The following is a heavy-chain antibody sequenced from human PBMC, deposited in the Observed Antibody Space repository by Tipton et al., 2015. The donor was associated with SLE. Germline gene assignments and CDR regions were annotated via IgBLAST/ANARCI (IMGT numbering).Heavy chain of an antibody. V-gene: IGHV4-4*07. CDR3: SRVRSNYDYNYYMDV. CDR2: IYTSGST. D-gene: IGHD1-26*01. Sequence: TLSLTCTVSGGSISSYYWSWIRQPAGKGLEWIGRIYTSGSTNYNPSFKSRVKMSVDTSKNQFSLNLSSVTAADAAVYYCSRVRSNYDYNYYMDVWGKGTTVTVSS. CDR1: GGSISSYY. J-gene: IGHJ6*03.